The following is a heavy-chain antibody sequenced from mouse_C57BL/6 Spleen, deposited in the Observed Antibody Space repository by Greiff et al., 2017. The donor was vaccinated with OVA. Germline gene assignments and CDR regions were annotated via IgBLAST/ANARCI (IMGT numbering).Heavy chain of an antibody. CDR2: ISYDGSN. CDR1: GYSITSGNY. V-gene: IGHV3-6*01. J-gene: IGHJ2*01. D-gene: IGHD2-4*01. CDR3: ARGGGLRRGGMED. Sequence: EVQVVESGPGLVKPSQSLSLTCSVTGYSITSGNYWNWIRQFPGNKLEWMGYISYDGSNNYNPSLKNRISITRDTSKNQFFLKLNSVTTEDTATYYCARGGGLRRGGMEDWGQGTTLTVSS.